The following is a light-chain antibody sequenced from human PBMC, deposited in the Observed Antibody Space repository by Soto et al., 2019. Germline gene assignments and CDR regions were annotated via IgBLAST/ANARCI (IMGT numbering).Light chain of an antibody. Sequence: QPVLTQSPSASASLGASVKLTCTLSSGHSSYAIAWHQQQPEKGPRYLMKLNSDGSHSKGDGIPDRFSGSSSGAERYLTISSLQSEDEADYCCQTWGTVHAVFGGGTQLTVL. J-gene: IGLJ7*01. CDR2: LNSDGSH. CDR1: SGHSSYA. V-gene: IGLV4-69*01. CDR3: QTWGTVHAV.